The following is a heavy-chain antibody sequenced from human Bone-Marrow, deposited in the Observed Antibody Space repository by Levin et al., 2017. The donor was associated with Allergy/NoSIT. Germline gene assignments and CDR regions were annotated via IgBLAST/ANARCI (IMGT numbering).Heavy chain of an antibody. CDR1: GGYISSYY. CDR3: AGGSDWVAEQ. J-gene: IGHJ4*02. Sequence: SETLSLTCTVSGGYISSYYWGWIRQPPGKGLEWIANIKYSGSTTHNPSLKSRVTMSVDMSKNQFSLTLNSVTVADTAAYYCAGGSDWVAEQWGQGTLVTVSS. CDR2: IKYSGST. D-gene: IGHD6-19*01. V-gene: IGHV4-59*01.